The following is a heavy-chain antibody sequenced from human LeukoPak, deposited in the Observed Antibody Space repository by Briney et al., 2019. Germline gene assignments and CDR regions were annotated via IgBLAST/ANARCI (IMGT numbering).Heavy chain of an antibody. CDR1: GFTFSSHS. D-gene: IGHD4-17*01. CDR2: ISSSSTII. J-gene: IGHJ4*02. V-gene: IGHV3-48*01. Sequence: GGSLRLSCAASGFTFSSHSMNWVRQTPGKGLEWISHISSSSTIIHYADSVKGRFTISRDDAKNSLYLQMNSLRADDTALYYCARGHHGLEYWGQGALVIVSS. CDR3: ARGHHGLEY.